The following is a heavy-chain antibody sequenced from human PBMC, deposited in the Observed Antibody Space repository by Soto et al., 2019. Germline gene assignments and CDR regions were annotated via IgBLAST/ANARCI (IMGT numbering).Heavy chain of an antibody. CDR1: GYTFTSYY. Sequence: QVQLVQSGAVVTKPGASVKVSCKASGYTFTSYYMHWVRQAPGQRLEYMGIINPNGGTTHYAQKFQGRVTMTRDTSTSTLYMELSSLRSEDTAMYYCAAYTSGWPTPWIWGQGTLVTVSS. CDR3: AAYTSGWPTPWI. V-gene: IGHV1-46*01. D-gene: IGHD6-19*01. CDR2: INPNGGTT. J-gene: IGHJ4*02.